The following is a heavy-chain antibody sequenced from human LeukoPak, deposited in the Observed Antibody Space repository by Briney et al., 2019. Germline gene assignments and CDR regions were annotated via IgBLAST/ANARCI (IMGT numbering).Heavy chain of an antibody. V-gene: IGHV1-2*02. CDR3: ASFVGYCTNGVCP. D-gene: IGHD2-8*01. CDR1: GYTFTGYY. Sequence: ASVKVSCKASGYTFTGYYMHWVRQAPGQGPEWMGWINPNSGGTNYAQKFQGRVTMTRDTSISTAYMELSRLRSDDTAVYYCASFVGYCTNGVCPWGQGTLVTVSS. CDR2: INPNSGGT. J-gene: IGHJ5*02.